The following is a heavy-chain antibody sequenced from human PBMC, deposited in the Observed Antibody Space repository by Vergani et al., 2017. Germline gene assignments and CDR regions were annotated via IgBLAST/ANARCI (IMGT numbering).Heavy chain of an antibody. CDR1: GGSFSGYY. CDR3: ARAPFFTMVRVIGRNYFDY. CDR2: INHSEST. Sequence: QVQLQQWGAGLLKPSETLSLTCAVYGGSFSGYYWSWIRQPPGKGLEWIGEINHSESTNYNPSLKSRVTISVDTSKNQFSLKLSAVTAADTAVYYCARAPFFTMVRVIGRNYFDYWGQGTLVTVSS. V-gene: IGHV4-34*01. J-gene: IGHJ4*02. D-gene: IGHD3-10*01.